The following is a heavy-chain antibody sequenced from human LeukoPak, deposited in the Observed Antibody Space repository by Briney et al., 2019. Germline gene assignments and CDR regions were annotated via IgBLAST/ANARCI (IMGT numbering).Heavy chain of an antibody. D-gene: IGHD3-10*01. CDR3: ARAAVELLWFGETLGY. Sequence: GASVKVSCXASGYTFTGYYMHWVRQAPGQGLEWMGRINPNSGGTNYAQKLQGRVTMTRDTSISTAYMELSRLRSDDTAVYYCARAAVELLWFGETLGYWGQGTLVTVSS. V-gene: IGHV1-2*06. J-gene: IGHJ4*02. CDR2: INPNSGGT. CDR1: GYTFTGYY.